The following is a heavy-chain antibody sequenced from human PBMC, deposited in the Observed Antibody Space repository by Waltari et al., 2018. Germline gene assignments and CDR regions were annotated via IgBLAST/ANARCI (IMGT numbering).Heavy chain of an antibody. D-gene: IGHD6-6*01. CDR3: ARVDSSAYYSDY. CDR1: GGSISSGSYY. V-gene: IGHV4-61*09. Sequence: QVQLQESGPGLVKPSQTLFLTCTVSGGSISSGSYYWSWIRQPAGKGLEWIGYIYTSGSTNYNPSLKSRVTISVDTSKNQFSLKLSSVTAADTAVYYCARVDSSAYYSDYWGQGTLVTVSS. CDR2: IYTSGST. J-gene: IGHJ4*02.